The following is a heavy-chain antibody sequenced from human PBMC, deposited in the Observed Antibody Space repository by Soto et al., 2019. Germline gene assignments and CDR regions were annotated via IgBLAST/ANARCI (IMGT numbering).Heavy chain of an antibody. D-gene: IGHD5-12*01. J-gene: IGHJ6*02. CDR1: GGSISSSSYY. Sequence: PSETLSLTCSVSGGSISSSSYYWGWIRQPPGKGLEWIASIYYSGSTYYNPSLKSRVTISVDTSKNQFSLKLSSVTAADTAVYYCARQRLTLRYYYGMDVWGQGTTVTVSS. CDR2: IYYSGST. V-gene: IGHV4-39*01. CDR3: ARQRLTLRYYYGMDV.